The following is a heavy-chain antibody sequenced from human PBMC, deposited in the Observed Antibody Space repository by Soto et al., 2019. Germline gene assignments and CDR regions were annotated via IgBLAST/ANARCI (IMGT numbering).Heavy chain of an antibody. J-gene: IGHJ4*02. CDR3: AITAMINRDSSTSFDY. V-gene: IGHV3-15*01. CDR2: IKSKSDGETA. D-gene: IGHD5-18*01. Sequence: EVQLVESGGGSVKPGGSLRLSCAASGLTFSNVWMTWVRQAPGKGLEWDGRIKSKSDGETADVAAPVKARFIISRDDSKNTVFLEMNSLKSEDTALYYCAITAMINRDSSTSFDYWGRGTQVTVSS. CDR1: GLTFSNVW.